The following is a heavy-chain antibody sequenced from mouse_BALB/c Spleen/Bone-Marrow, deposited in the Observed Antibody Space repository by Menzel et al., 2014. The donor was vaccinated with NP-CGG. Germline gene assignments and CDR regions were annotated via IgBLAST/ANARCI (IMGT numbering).Heavy chain of an antibody. J-gene: IGHJ2*01. CDR3: ASYYGSSYFDY. CDR1: GYTFTDYA. D-gene: IGHD1-1*01. V-gene: IGHV1-67*01. Sequence: VQLQQSGPELVRPGVSVEISCKGSGYTFTDYAMHWVKQSHAKSLEWIGVISTYYGNTNYNQKFKGKATMNVDKSSITAYMELARLTSEDSAIYYCASYYGSSYFDYWGQGTTLTVSS. CDR2: ISTYYGNT.